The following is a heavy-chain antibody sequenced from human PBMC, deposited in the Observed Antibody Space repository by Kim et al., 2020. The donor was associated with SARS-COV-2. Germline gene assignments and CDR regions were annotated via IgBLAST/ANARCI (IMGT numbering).Heavy chain of an antibody. D-gene: IGHD3-16*01. CDR3: AIFGLT. CDR2: ISGSSTI. CDR1: GVTFSNYA. V-gene: IGHV3-48*02. Sequence: GGSLRLSCAASGVTFSNYAMNWVRQAPGKGLEWVSYISGSSTIYYAESVKGRFTISRDNAKNSLYLQMNSLRDEDTAVYYCAIFGLTWGQGTLVTVSS. J-gene: IGHJ5*02.